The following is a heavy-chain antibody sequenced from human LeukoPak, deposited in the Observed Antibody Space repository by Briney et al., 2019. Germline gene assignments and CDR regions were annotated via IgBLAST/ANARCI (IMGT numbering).Heavy chain of an antibody. V-gene: IGHV3-48*03. CDR1: GFTFSSYE. Sequence: PGGSLRLSCAASGFTFSSYEMNWVRQAPGKGLEWVSYISSSGSTIYYADSVKGRFTISRDNARNSLYLQMNSLRAEDTAVYYCARDEYDFWSGHLGPYYYYGMDVWGQGTTVTVSS. CDR3: ARDEYDFWSGHLGPYYYYGMDV. D-gene: IGHD3-3*01. CDR2: ISSSGSTI. J-gene: IGHJ6*02.